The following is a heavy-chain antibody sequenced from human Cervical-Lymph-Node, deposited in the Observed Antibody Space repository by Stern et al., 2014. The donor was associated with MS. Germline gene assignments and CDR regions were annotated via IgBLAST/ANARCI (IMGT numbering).Heavy chain of an antibody. V-gene: IGHV3-72*01. CDR1: GFSFSDHY. CDR2: IRSKAYSYTT. CDR3: ARVRDLDGGVIDS. J-gene: IGHJ4*02. D-gene: IGHD3/OR15-3a*01. Sequence: EVQLVESGGGLVQPGGSVRLSCAASGFSFSDHYMDWVREAPGKGLEWVGRIRSKAYSYTTEYAASVKGRFTISRDGSKNSLYLQMNSLKTEDTAVYYCARVRDLDGGVIDSWGQGTLVTVSS.